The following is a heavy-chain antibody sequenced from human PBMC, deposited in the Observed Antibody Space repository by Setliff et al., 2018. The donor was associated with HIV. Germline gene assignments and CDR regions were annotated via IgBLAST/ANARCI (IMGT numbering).Heavy chain of an antibody. J-gene: IGHJ5*02. V-gene: IGHV4-59*08. CDR3: ATYLESRFTFHP. CDR2: ISYSGST. Sequence: SETLSLTCTVSRGSISTYYWSWIRQPPGKGLEWIGYISYSGSTNYNPSLKSRLTISLDTSKNQFSLKLNSVTAADTAVYYCATYLESRFTFHPWGQGTLVTVSS. D-gene: IGHD2-21*01. CDR1: RGSISTYY.